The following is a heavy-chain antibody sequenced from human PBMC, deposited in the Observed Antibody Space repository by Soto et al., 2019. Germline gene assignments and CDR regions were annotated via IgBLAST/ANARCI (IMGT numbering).Heavy chain of an antibody. CDR2: IGSGGDT. Sequence: EVQLVESGGGLVQPGGSLRLSCAASGFTLSSYDIHWVRQATGEGLAWVSGIGSGGDTHYADYVKGRFIISREDGKNSLYLQMNNLRVGDTAVYYCTRKTPPTGMEVWGQGATVTVPS. CDR3: TRKTPPTGMEV. CDR1: GFTLSSYD. V-gene: IGHV3-13*01. J-gene: IGHJ6*02. D-gene: IGHD3-9*01.